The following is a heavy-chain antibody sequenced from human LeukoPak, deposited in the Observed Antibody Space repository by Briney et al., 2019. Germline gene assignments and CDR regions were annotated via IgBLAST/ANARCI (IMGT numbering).Heavy chain of an antibody. Sequence: ASVKVSCKASGCMFSTYGISWVRRAPGQGLEWMGWISAYNGDTNFAQNLQGRVTMTTDTSTSTVYMELRSLTSDDTAVYYCARNPIWGATVRYYLDYWGQGTLVTVSS. CDR1: GCMFSTYG. V-gene: IGHV1-18*01. CDR2: ISAYNGDT. J-gene: IGHJ4*02. CDR3: ARNPIWGATVRYYLDY. D-gene: IGHD3-16*01.